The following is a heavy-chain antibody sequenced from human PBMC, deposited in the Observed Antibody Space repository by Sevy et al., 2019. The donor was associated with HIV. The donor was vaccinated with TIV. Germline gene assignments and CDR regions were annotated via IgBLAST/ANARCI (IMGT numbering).Heavy chain of an antibody. CDR3: VKDWDSSGWYDLVYYYYGMDV. Sequence: GGSLRLSCSASGFTFSSYAMHWVRQAPGKGLEYVSAISSNGGNTYYADSVKGRFTISRDNSKNTLYLQLSGLRAEDTGVYYCVKDWDSSGWYDLVYYYYGMDVWGQGTTVTVSS. D-gene: IGHD6-19*01. J-gene: IGHJ6*02. CDR1: GFTFSSYA. V-gene: IGHV3-64D*06. CDR2: ISSNGGNT.